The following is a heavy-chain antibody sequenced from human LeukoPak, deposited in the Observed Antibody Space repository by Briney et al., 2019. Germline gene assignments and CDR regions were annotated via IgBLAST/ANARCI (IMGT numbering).Heavy chain of an antibody. D-gene: IGHD3-22*01. CDR2: ISAYNGNT. J-gene: IGHJ5*02. CDR3: VRDRRVSRITMILVGTNWFDP. Sequence: GGSVKVSCRASGYTFTSYGISWARQAPGQGLEWMGWISAYNGNTNYAQKLQGRVTMTTDTSTSTAYMDLRSLRSDDTAVYYCVRDRRVSRITMILVGTNWFDPWGQGTLVTVSP. V-gene: IGHV1-18*01. CDR1: GYTFTSYG.